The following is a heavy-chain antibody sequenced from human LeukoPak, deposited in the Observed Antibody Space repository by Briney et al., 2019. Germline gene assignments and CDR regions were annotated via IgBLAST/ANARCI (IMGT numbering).Heavy chain of an antibody. CDR2: INPSGGST. CDR1: GYTFTSYY. D-gene: IGHD4-23*01. J-gene: IGHJ4*02. CDR3: ARGWLAETAVVTPYNY. Sequence: ASVKVSCKASGYTFTSYYMHWVRQAPGQGLEWMGIINPSGGSTSYAQKFQGRVTMTRDTSTSTVYMELSSLRSEDTAVYYCARGWLAETAVVTPYNYWGQGTLVTVSS. V-gene: IGHV1-46*01.